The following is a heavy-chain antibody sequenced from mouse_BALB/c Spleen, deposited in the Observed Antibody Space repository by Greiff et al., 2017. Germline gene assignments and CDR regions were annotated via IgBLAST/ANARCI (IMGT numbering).Heavy chain of an antibody. CDR3: ARNGNMYDGFYYFDY. D-gene: IGHD2-14*01. V-gene: IGHV2-2*02. Sequence: QVQLKESGPGLVQPSQSLSITCTVSGFSLTSYGVHWVRQSPGKGLEWLGVIWSGGSTDYNAAFISRLSISKDNSKSQVFFKMNSLQANDTAIYYCARNGNMYDGFYYFDYWGQGTTLTVSS. J-gene: IGHJ2*01. CDR2: IWSGGST. CDR1: GFSLTSYG.